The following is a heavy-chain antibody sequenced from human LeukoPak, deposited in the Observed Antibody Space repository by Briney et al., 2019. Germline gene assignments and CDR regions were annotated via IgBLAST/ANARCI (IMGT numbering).Heavy chain of an antibody. D-gene: IGHD3-22*01. J-gene: IGHJ4*02. Sequence: GGSLRLSCAASGFTFSSYAMNWVRQAPGKGLEWVSPISGSGGSTYYAHSVKGRFTISRDNSKNTLYLQMNSLRAEDTAVYYCAKVFPYYDSSGTFDYWGQGTLVTVSS. V-gene: IGHV3-23*01. CDR3: AKVFPYYDSSGTFDY. CDR1: GFTFSSYA. CDR2: ISGSGGST.